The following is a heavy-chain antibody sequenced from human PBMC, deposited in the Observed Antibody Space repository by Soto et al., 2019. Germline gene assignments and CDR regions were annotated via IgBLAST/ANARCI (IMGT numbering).Heavy chain of an antibody. V-gene: IGHV3-72*01. CDR2: IRKKPNGYTT. CDR1: GFTFSDHY. J-gene: IGHJ4*02. CDR3: ARAQRGISSTLDY. Sequence: PGGSLRLSCATSGFTFSDHYMDWVRQAPGKGLEWLGRIRKKPNGYTTEYAASVKGRFTISRDDSKNSLYLQMDSLETGDTAVYYCARAQRGISSTLDYWGQGTLVTVSS. D-gene: IGHD6-13*01.